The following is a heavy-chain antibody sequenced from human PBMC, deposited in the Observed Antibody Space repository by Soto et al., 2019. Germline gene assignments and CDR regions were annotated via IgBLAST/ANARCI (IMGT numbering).Heavy chain of an antibody. Sequence: CLRLSCTASTFNFNVYSMTWVRQPPGKGLEWVAAISSSSGATTYYAESVKGRFTISRDNSKNTLFLQLNSLRGEDTAMYYCAQMDTMTTSAFDVWGPGAMVTVSS. V-gene: IGHV3-23*01. CDR1: TFNFNVYS. D-gene: IGHD5-12*01. CDR2: ISSSSGATT. J-gene: IGHJ3*01. CDR3: AQMDTMTTSAFDV.